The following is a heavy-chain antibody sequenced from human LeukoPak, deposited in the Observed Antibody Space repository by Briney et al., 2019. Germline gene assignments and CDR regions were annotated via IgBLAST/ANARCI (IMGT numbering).Heavy chain of an antibody. D-gene: IGHD3-3*01. CDR2: IKQDGSEK. Sequence: GGSLRLSCAASGFTFSIYSMNWVRQAPGKGLEWVANIKQDGSEKYYVDSVKGRFTISRDNAKNSLYLQMNSLRAEDTAVYYCARDGNFWSGYYTVSFDYWAREPWSPSPQ. J-gene: IGHJ4*02. V-gene: IGHV3-7*01. CDR3: ARDGNFWSGYYTVSFDY. CDR1: GFTFSIYS.